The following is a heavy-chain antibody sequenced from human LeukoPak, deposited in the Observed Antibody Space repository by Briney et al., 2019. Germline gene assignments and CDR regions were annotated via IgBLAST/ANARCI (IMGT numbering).Heavy chain of an antibody. D-gene: IGHD2-2*01. J-gene: IGHJ4*02. V-gene: IGHV3-74*01. Sequence: PGGSLRLSCAASGFTLSSYWMHWVRQAPGKGLVWVSGINSDGSSTSYADSVKGRFTISRDNAKNTLYLQMNSLRAEDTAVYYCASHCSSTSCYDSRDYWGQGTLVTVSS. CDR2: INSDGSST. CDR3: ASHCSSTSCYDSRDY. CDR1: GFTLSSYW.